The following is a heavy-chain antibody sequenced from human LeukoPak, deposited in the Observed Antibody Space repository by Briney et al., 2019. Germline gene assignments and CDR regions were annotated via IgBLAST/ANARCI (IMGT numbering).Heavy chain of an antibody. J-gene: IGHJ6*03. D-gene: IGHD6-13*01. Sequence: ASVKTSSKASGYTFTDYYMHWVQQAPEKGLEWMGRVDPEDGETIYAEKFQGRVTITADTSTDTAYMELSSLRSEDTAVYYCATDSSPDGYYYYYYIDVEGKRNAITVSS. CDR1: GYTFTDYY. V-gene: IGHV1-69-2*01. CDR3: ATDSSPDGYYYYYYIDV. CDR2: VDPEDGET.